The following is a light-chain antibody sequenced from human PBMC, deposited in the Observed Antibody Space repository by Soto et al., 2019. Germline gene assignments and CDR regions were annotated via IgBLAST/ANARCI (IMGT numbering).Light chain of an antibody. Sequence: DIVMTQSPDSLAVSLGERATINCKSSQSVLYSSNNKNHLAWYQQKPGQPPKLLIYWASTRDSGVPDRFRGRGSWTEFTLTLSSLQAEDLAVYYWQQYYRSSLTFGGGTKVEIK. J-gene: IGKJ4*01. CDR3: QQYYRSSLT. CDR2: WAS. CDR1: QSVLYSSNNKNH. V-gene: IGKV4-1*01.